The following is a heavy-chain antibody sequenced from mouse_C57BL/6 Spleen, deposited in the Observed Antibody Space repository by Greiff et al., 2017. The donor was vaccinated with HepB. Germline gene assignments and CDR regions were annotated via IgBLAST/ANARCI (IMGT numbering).Heavy chain of an antibody. D-gene: IGHD2-1*01. CDR3: TRSGYYGNYRGFAY. CDR2: IDPETGGT. Sequence: QVQLKESGAELVRPGASVTLSCKASGYTFTDYEMHWVKQTPVHGLEWIGAIDPETGGTAYNQKFKGKAILTADKSSSTAYMELRSLTSEDSAVYYCTRSGYYGNYRGFAYWGQGTLVTVSA. V-gene: IGHV1-15*01. J-gene: IGHJ3*01. CDR1: GYTFTDYE.